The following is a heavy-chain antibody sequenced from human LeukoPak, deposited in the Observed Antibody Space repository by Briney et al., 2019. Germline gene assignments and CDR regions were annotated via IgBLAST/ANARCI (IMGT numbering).Heavy chain of an antibody. CDR3: AKGPRRCVGCDSFDI. CDR2: ISWDSNKK. CDR1: GFTFDDYT. Sequence: GGSLRLSCAASGFTFDDYTMHWVRQAPGKGLEWVSIISWDSNKKYYADSVEGRFAISRDNSKNSLYLQMNSLRLEDTALYYCAKGPRRCVGCDSFDILGQGTMVTVSS. J-gene: IGHJ3*02. D-gene: IGHD3-22*01. V-gene: IGHV3-43*01.